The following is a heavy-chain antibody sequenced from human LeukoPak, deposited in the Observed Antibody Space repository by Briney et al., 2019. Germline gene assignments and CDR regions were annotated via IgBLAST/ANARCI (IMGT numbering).Heavy chain of an antibody. CDR3: ARARDYGDYLFD. V-gene: IGHV3-7*01. CDR2: IKQDGSEK. CDR1: EFTFSSYA. J-gene: IGHJ1*01. Sequence: GGSLRLSCAASEFTFSSYAMSWVRQAPGKGLEWVANIKQDGSEKYYVDSVKGRFTISRDNAKNSLYLQMNSLRAEDTAVYYCARARDYGDYLFDWGQGTLVTVSS. D-gene: IGHD4-17*01.